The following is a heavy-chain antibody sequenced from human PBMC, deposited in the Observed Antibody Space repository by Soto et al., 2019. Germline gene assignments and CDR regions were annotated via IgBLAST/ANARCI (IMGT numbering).Heavy chain of an antibody. CDR3: ARDKGYCSDTSCPDFDY. J-gene: IGHJ4*02. Sequence: GASVKACSKAPGGTLSSYTFSWVRQAPGQGLEWMGRVIPNLGVTNYAKKFQGRFTIVVDTSTSTAYMELNSLRYEDTDVYYCARDKGYCSDTSCPDFDYWGQGTLVTVSS. CDR1: GGTLSSYT. CDR2: VIPNLGVT. D-gene: IGHD2-15*01. V-gene: IGHV1-69*04.